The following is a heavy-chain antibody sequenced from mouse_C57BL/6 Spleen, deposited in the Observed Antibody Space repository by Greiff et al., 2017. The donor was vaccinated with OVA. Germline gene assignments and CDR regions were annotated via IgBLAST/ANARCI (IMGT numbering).Heavy chain of an antibody. CDR1: GYTFTSYW. J-gene: IGHJ4*01. Sequence: QVHVKQPGAELVKPGASVKLSCKASGYTFTSYWMHWVKQRPGQGLEWIGMIHPNSGSTNYNEKFKSKATLTVDKSSSTAYMQLSSLTSEDSAVYYCARREGNDGYFYAMDYWGQGTSVTVSS. V-gene: IGHV1-64*01. CDR3: ARREGNDGYFYAMDY. D-gene: IGHD2-3*01. CDR2: IHPNSGST.